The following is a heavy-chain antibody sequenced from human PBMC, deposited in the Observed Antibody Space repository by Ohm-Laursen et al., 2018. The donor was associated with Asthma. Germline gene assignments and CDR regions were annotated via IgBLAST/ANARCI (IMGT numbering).Heavy chain of an antibody. CDR1: GYTFTSYY. V-gene: IGHV1-2*06. Sequence: GSSVKVSCKASGYTFTSYYMHWVRQAPGQGLEWMGRINPNSGGTDYAQKFQGRVTMTRDTSISTAYMELSRLRSDDTAVYYCARGAPTWSVDYWGQGTLVTVSS. CDR3: ARGAPTWSVDY. D-gene: IGHD2-8*02. J-gene: IGHJ4*02. CDR2: INPNSGGT.